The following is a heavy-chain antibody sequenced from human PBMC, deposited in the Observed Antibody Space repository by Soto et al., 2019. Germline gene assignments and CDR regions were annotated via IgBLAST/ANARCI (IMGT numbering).Heavy chain of an antibody. V-gene: IGHV4-4*07. CDR1: GGSISEKY. CDR3: VASLAASGLNWLDP. D-gene: IGHD6-13*01. Sequence: SSETLSLTCIVSGGSISEKYWNWVRQPPGKGLEWIGLIFANGPTDYNPSLKSRVTMSVDASKNQFSLRLTSMTAADTAVYYCVASLAASGLNWLDPWGRGTLVTVSS. CDR2: IFANGPT. J-gene: IGHJ5*02.